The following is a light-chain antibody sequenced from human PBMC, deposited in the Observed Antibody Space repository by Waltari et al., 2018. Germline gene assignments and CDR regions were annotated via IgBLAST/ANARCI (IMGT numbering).Light chain of an antibody. Sequence: QSALTQPASVSGSPGQSITISCTGTSSDVGGYNHVSWYQQDPGTAPKLMIFDVSYRPSGVSNRFSGTKSGNTASLTISGLQAEDEADYYCSSYTSSNTLVFGGGTKLTVL. V-gene: IGLV2-14*01. CDR1: SSDVGGYNH. CDR2: DVS. CDR3: SSYTSSNTLV. J-gene: IGLJ3*02.